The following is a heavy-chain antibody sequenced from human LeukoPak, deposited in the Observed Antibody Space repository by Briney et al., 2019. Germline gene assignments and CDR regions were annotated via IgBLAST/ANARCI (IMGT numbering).Heavy chain of an antibody. D-gene: IGHD1-26*01. J-gene: IGHJ4*02. CDR2: INPSGGST. CDR3: ARDLTPVVGSTTFDY. CDR1: GYTFTSYY. V-gene: IGHV1-46*01. Sequence: ASVKVSCKASGYTFTSYYMHWVRQAPGQGLEWMGIINPSGGSTSYAQKFQGRVIMTRDTSTRTVYMELSSLRSEDTAVYYCARDLTPVVGSTTFDYWGQGTLVTVSS.